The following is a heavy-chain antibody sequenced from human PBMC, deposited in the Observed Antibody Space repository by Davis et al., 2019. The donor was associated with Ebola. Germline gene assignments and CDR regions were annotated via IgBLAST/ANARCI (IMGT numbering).Heavy chain of an antibody. Sequence: ASVKVSCKASGYTFTSYYMHWVRQAPGQGLEWMGIINPSGGSTSYAQKFQGRVTMTRDTSTSTVYMELSSLRSEDTAVYYCARDGGVVVVAATPHYYYGMDVWGQGTTVTVSS. CDR2: INPSGGST. CDR1: GYTFTSYY. D-gene: IGHD2-15*01. CDR3: ARDGGVVVVAATPHYYYGMDV. J-gene: IGHJ6*02. V-gene: IGHV1-46*01.